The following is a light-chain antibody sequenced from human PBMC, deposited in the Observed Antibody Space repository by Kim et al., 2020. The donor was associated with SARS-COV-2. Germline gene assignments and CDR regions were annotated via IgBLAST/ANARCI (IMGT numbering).Light chain of an antibody. Sequence: PGESATLSCRASKSVGSNRAWYQQKLGHAPRLLIYVAATRATDSPPRFSGAGSETEYSLTITSLQSDEVAVDFCQHYDNWRPYTFGQGTKLEI. CDR1: KSVGSN. V-gene: IGKV3-15*01. CDR2: VAA. J-gene: IGKJ2*01. CDR3: QHYDNWRPYT.